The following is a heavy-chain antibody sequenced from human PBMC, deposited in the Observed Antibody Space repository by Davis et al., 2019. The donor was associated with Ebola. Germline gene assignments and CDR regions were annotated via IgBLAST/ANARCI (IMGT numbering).Heavy chain of an antibody. D-gene: IGHD5-24*01. V-gene: IGHV1-58*01. CDR1: AFTSTSSA. CDR3: AAGWWFDP. J-gene: IGHJ5*02. CDR2: IVVGSGNT. Sequence: SVQVSCKASAFTSTSSAVQCVRQPPRQRLEWLGWIVVGSGNTNYAQKFQERLTITRDISTSTAYMVLSSLRSEDTAVYYCAAGWWFDPWGHGTLVTVSS.